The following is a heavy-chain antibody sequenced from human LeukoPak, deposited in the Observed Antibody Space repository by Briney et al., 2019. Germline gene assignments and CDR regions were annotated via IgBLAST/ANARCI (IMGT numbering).Heavy chain of an antibody. CDR3: AKDQEQWLVESWNWFDP. Sequence: GGSLRLSCAASGFTFSKSAMSWVRQAPGKGLEWVSAISGSGGSTYYADSVKGRFTISRDNSKNTLYLQMNSLRAEDTAVYYCAKDQEQWLVESWNWFDPWGQGTLVTVSS. V-gene: IGHV3-23*01. CDR2: ISGSGGST. D-gene: IGHD6-19*01. CDR1: GFTFSKSA. J-gene: IGHJ5*02.